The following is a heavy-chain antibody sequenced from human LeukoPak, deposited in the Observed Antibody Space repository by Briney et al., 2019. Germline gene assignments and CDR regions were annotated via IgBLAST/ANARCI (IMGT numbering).Heavy chain of an antibody. Sequence: ASVKVSCKASGYTFTSYAMHWVRQAPGQRLEWMGWINAGNGNTKYSQKFQGRVTITRDTSASTAYMELSRLRSEDTAVYYCARDQAYGIAVAGTYYYGMDVWGKGTTVTVSS. CDR3: ARDQAYGIAVAGTYYYGMDV. J-gene: IGHJ6*04. CDR1: GYTFTSYA. D-gene: IGHD6-19*01. CDR2: INAGNGNT. V-gene: IGHV1-3*01.